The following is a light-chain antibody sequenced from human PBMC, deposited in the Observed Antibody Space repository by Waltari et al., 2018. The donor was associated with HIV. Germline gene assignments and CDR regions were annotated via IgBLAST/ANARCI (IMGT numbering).Light chain of an antibody. CDR2: GGS. J-gene: IGLJ3*02. CDR3: CAYVGTLTPA. CDR1: AFDIGYMTF. V-gene: IGLV2-23*01. Sequence: QSALTQPASVSGSPGRSIPIPCNATAFDIGYMTFVSWYQQFSGRAPQLIIYGGSTRSSRVSHRFSASNSGKTASLTISGLQTADEAIYYCCAYVGTLTPAFGGGTQLTVL.